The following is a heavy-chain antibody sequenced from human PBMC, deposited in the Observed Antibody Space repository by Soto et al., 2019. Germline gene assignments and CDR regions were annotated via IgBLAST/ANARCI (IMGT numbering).Heavy chain of an antibody. CDR1: GGSISSGGYS. D-gene: IGHD6-13*01. CDR2: IYHSGST. V-gene: IGHV4-30-2*01. CDR3: ARAAHSRGRSISLYYFDY. Sequence: QLQLQESGSGLVKPSQTLSLTCAVSGGSISSGGYSWSWIRQPPGKGLEWIGYIYHSGSTYYNPCLKSRVTISVDRSKNQFSLKLSSVTAADTAVYYCARAAHSRGRSISLYYFDYWGQGTLVTVSS. J-gene: IGHJ4*02.